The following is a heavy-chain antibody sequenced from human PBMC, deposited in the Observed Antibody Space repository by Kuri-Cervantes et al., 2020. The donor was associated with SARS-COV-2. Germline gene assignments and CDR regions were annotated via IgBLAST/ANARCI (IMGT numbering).Heavy chain of an antibody. D-gene: IGHD2-15*01. CDR2: IYHSGST. V-gene: IGHV4-4*02. Sequence: SETLSLTCAVSGGSIRSSNWWSWVRQPPGKGLEWIGEIYHSGSTNYNPSLKSRVTISVDKSKNQFSLKLSSVTAADTAVYYCARRYFSGGSCSWFDPWGQGTLVTVSS. J-gene: IGHJ5*02. CDR1: GGSIRSSNW. CDR3: ARRYFSGGSCSWFDP.